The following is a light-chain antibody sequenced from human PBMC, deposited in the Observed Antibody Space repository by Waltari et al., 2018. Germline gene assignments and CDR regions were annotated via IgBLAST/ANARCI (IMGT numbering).Light chain of an antibody. Sequence: QSVLTQPPSASGTPGQRATISCSGSSSNIGRNTVNWYQQPPGTAPKLLIYIADQRPSGVPDRFSGSKSGTSASLAISGLQSEDEADYHCATWDDSLNGWVFGGGTKLTVL. J-gene: IGLJ3*02. CDR2: IAD. CDR3: ATWDDSLNGWV. V-gene: IGLV1-44*01. CDR1: SSNIGRNT.